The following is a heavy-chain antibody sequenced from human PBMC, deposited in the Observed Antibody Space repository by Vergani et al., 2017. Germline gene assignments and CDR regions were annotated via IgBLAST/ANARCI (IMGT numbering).Heavy chain of an antibody. V-gene: IGHV3-33*01. D-gene: IGHD1-1*01. Sequence: QVQLVESGGGVVQPVRSLRLSCAASGFTFSSYGMHWVRQAPGKGLEWVSVIWYDGSNKYYADSVKGRFTISRDNSKNTLYLQMNSLRAEDTAVYYCVREASTRYMDGGGKGTTVTVSS. CDR1: GFTFSSYG. CDR2: IWYDGSNK. CDR3: VREASTRYMDG. J-gene: IGHJ6*03.